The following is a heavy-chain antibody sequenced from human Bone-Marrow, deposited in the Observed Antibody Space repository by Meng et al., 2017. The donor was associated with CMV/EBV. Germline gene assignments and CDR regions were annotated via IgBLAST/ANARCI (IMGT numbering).Heavy chain of an antibody. V-gene: IGHV1-2*02. D-gene: IGHD6-6*01. CDR1: GYTFTGYY. CDR2: INPNSGGT. Sequence: ASVKVSCKASGYTFTGYYMHWVRQAPGQGLEWMGWINPNSGGTNYAQKFQGRVTMTRDTSISTAYMELSRLRSDDTAVYYCARVVGVAARPVWFDPWGQGTLVTVSS. CDR3: ARVVGVAARPVWFDP. J-gene: IGHJ5*02.